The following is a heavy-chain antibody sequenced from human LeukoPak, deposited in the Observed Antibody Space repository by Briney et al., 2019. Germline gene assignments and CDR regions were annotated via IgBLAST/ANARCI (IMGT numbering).Heavy chain of an antibody. CDR2: IKSDGSVT. CDR1: GFTFSSYW. Sequence: GGSLRLSCAASGFTFSSYWMHWVRQAAGKGLVWVSRIKSDGSVTTYADSVKGRFTISRDNAKNTLYLQMNSLRAEDTAVYFCARLDILTGNYYYFEYWGQGSLVTVSS. CDR3: ARLDILTGNYYYFEY. V-gene: IGHV3-74*01. J-gene: IGHJ4*02. D-gene: IGHD3-9*01.